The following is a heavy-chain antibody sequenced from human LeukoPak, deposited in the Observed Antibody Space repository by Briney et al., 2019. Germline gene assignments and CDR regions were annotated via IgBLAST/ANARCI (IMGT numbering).Heavy chain of an antibody. J-gene: IGHJ4*01. V-gene: IGHV4-39*07. CDR3: ARSSYYYGSGSYGY. Sequence: SETLSLTCTVSGGSISSSSYYWGWIRQPPGKGLEWIGSIYYSGSTNYNPSLKSRVTISVDTSKNQFSLKLSSVTAADTAVYYCARSSYYYGSGSYGYWGXGTLVTVSS. D-gene: IGHD3-10*01. CDR1: GGSISSSSYY. CDR2: IYYSGST.